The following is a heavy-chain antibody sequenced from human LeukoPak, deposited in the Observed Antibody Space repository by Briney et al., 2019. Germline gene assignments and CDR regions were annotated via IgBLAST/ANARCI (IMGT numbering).Heavy chain of an antibody. Sequence: GGSLRLSCAASGFTFDDYAMHWVRKPQGKALNGVSGLSWNSGSIGYADSVKGRFTISRDNAKNSLYLQMNSLRAEDTALYYCAKDIGSSSHYYYYGMDVWGQGTTVTVSS. CDR1: GFTFDDYA. CDR3: AKDIGSSSHYYYYGMDV. V-gene: IGHV3-9*01. CDR2: LSWNSGSI. D-gene: IGHD6-13*01. J-gene: IGHJ6*02.